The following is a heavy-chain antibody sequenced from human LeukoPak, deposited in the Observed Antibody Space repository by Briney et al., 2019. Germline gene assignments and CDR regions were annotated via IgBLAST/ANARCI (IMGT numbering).Heavy chain of an antibody. D-gene: IGHD6-13*01. CDR3: ASPPVPQAAAITPGYFYYYMDV. CDR1: GGTFSSYA. V-gene: IGHV1-69*06. Sequence: GASVTVSCKASGGTFSSYAISWVRQAPGQGLEWMGGIIPIFGTANYAQKFQGRVTITADKSSTTVYMELSSLRSEDTAVYYRASPPVPQAAAITPGYFYYYMDVWGKGTTVTVSS. J-gene: IGHJ6*03. CDR2: IIPIFGTA.